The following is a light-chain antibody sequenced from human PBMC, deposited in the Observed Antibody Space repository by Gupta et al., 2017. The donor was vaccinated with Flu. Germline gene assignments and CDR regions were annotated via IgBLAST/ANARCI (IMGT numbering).Light chain of an antibody. CDR2: DAF. CDR3: QHRNSWPLT. V-gene: IGKV3-11*01. CDR1: QSISNY. J-gene: IGKJ4*01. Sequence: EIVLTQSPATLSLSPGERATLSCRASQSISNYLVWYQQKPGQAPRLLIYDAFNRATGIPDRFSGSGSGTDFTLTSSLEPEDFAVYYCQHRNSWPLTFGGGTKVEIK.